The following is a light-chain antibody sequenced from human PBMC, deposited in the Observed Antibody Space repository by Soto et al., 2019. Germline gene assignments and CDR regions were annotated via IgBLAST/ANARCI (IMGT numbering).Light chain of an antibody. CDR2: EVS. CDR1: SSDIGRYNY. V-gene: IGLV2-14*01. J-gene: IGLJ1*01. CDR3: SSYASSATFV. Sequence: QSALTQPASESGSPGQLITISCTGTSSDIGRYNYVSWFQQHPGKAPRLVIYEVSNRPSGVSYRFSGSKSGNTASLTISGLQAEDEADYYCSSYASSATFVFGTGTKLTVL.